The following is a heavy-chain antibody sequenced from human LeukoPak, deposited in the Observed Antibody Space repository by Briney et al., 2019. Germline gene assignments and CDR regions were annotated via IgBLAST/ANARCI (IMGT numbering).Heavy chain of an antibody. D-gene: IGHD3-22*01. CDR1: GGTFSSYA. V-gene: IGHV1-69*05. CDR3: AATRDSSGYYLFDY. Sequence: ASVTVSCKASGGTFSSYAISWVRQAPGQGLEWMGGIIPIFGTANYAQKFQGRVTITTDESTSTAYMELSSLRSEDTAVYYCAATRDSSGYYLFDYWGQGTLVTVSS. J-gene: IGHJ4*02. CDR2: IIPIFGTA.